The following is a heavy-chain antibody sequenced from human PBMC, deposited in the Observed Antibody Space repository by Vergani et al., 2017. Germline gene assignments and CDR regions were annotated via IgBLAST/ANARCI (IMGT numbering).Heavy chain of an antibody. CDR1: GGPISSYY. V-gene: IGHV4-59*01. CDR2: IYYSGST. CDR3: AKRYAVAGTVCYYFDY. D-gene: IGHD6-19*01. J-gene: IGHJ4*02. Sequence: QVQLQESGPGLVKPSETLSLTCTVLGGPISSYYWSWIRQPPGKGLEWIGYIYYSGSTNYNPSLKSRVTISVDTSKNQFSLKLSSVTAADTAVYYCAKRYAVAGTVCYYFDYWGQGTLVTVSS.